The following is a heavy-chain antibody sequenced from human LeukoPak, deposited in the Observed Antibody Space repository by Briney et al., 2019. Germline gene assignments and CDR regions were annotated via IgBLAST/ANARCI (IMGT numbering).Heavy chain of an antibody. J-gene: IGHJ4*02. D-gene: IGHD3-9*01. Sequence: AVKVSCKASGGTFSSYAISWVRQAPGQGLEWMGGIIPIFGTANYAQKFQGRVTITADESTSTAYMELSSLRSEDTAVYYCARVGVSYDILTGYFDYWGQGTLVTVSS. CDR3: ARVGVSYDILTGYFDY. V-gene: IGHV1-69*01. CDR2: IIPIFGTA. CDR1: GGTFSSYA.